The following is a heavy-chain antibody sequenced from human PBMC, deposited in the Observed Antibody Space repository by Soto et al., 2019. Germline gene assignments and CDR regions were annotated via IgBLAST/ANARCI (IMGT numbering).Heavy chain of an antibody. CDR1: GFSFTATGVG. CDR3: AHRNSDGYNEGTFGI. CDR2: IYWDDDK. J-gene: IGHJ4*02. Sequence: QITLKESGPTLVKSTQTLTLTCSFSGFSFTATGVGVGWIRQPPGKALEWLAIIYWDDDKLYNPSLKSRLTITRDNSNHQLVRSMAIVKPLDTATYYCAHRNSDGYNEGTFGIWGQGTLVTVSS. D-gene: IGHD6-25*01. V-gene: IGHV2-5*02.